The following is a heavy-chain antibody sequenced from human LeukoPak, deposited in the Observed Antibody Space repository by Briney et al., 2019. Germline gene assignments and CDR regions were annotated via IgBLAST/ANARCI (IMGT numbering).Heavy chain of an antibody. CDR1: GFTFTRYT. CDR2: VLYNGSKK. Sequence: GGSLRLSCAASGFTFTRYTMHWLRQAPGQGLEWVALVLYNGSKKYYADSVKGRFTLSRDNSKNTLSLEMNALRADDTAVYYCVRDNYGGILDFWGQGTLVTVSS. V-gene: IGHV3-30*04. D-gene: IGHD2-21*01. J-gene: IGHJ4*02. CDR3: VRDNYGGILDF.